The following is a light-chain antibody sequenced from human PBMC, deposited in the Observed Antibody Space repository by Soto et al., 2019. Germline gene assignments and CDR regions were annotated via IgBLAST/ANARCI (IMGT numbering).Light chain of an antibody. J-gene: IGLJ2*01. V-gene: IGLV2-8*01. Sequence: QSALTQPPSASGSPGQSVIISCTGTSSDAGGYNYVSWYQQHPGKAPKFMIFEVSRRPSGVPDRFSGSKSGNTASLTVSGLHADDEADYYCSSYAGSNNPVVFGGGTKLTVL. CDR1: SSDAGGYNY. CDR2: EVS. CDR3: SSYAGSNNPVV.